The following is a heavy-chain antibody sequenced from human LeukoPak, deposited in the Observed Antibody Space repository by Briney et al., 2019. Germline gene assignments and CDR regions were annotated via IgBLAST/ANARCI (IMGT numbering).Heavy chain of an antibody. CDR3: ARDVLGPALDWFDP. Sequence: PSETLSLTCTVFGGSISSYYWSWIRQPAGKGLEWIGRIYTSGSTNYNPSLKSRVTMSVDTSKNQFSRKLSSVTAADTAVYYCARDVLGPALDWFDPWGQGTLVTVSS. V-gene: IGHV4-4*07. CDR1: GGSISSYY. CDR2: IYTSGST. J-gene: IGHJ5*02. D-gene: IGHD2-8*01.